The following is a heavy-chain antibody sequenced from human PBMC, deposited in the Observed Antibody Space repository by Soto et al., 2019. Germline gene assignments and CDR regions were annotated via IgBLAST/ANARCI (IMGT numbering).Heavy chain of an antibody. Sequence: PGGSLRLSCAASGFTFSRYNMNWVRQAPGKGLEWVSYISSSSSTIYYADSVKGRFTISRDNAKNSLYLQMNRLRAEDTAVYYCARGDKNYYYYYMDVWGKGTTATVSS. V-gene: IGHV3-48*01. J-gene: IGHJ6*03. CDR2: ISSSSSTI. CDR3: ARGDKNYYYYYMDV. CDR1: GFTFSRYN.